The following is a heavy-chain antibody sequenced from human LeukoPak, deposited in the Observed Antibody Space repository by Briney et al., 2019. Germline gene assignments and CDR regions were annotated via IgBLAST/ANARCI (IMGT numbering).Heavy chain of an antibody. Sequence: GGSLRLSCAASGFTFSSYSMNWVRQAPGKGLEWVSYISSSGGTIDYADSVRGRFTISRDKAKNSLYLQMNSLRAEDTAVYYCARLRGYSYGYGDFWGRGTLVTVSS. V-gene: IGHV3-48*01. CDR2: ISSSGGTI. CDR3: ARLRGYSYGYGDF. J-gene: IGHJ4*02. D-gene: IGHD5-18*01. CDR1: GFTFSSYS.